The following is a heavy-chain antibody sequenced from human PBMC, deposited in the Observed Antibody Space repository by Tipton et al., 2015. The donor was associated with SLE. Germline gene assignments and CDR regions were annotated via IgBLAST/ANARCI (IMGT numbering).Heavy chain of an antibody. CDR3: ARGPQWEPPTFHI. J-gene: IGHJ3*02. CDR1: GGTFSSYD. V-gene: IGHV1-18*01. Sequence: QLVQSGAEVKKPGSSVKVSCKASGGTFSSYDISWVRQAPGQGLEWMGWISTYNGNTNYAQKFKGRVTMTTDTSTSTADMELRSLRSDDTAVYYCARGPQWEPPTFHIWGQGTMVTVS. CDR2: ISTYNGNT. D-gene: IGHD1-26*01.